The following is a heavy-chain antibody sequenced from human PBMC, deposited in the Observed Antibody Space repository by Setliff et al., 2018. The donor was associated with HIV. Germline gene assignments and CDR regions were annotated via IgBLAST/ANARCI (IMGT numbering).Heavy chain of an antibody. J-gene: IGHJ5*02. CDR2: ISSISTYI. CDR1: GFTFSSAW. CDR3: ARDRERWLQSRLFDP. Sequence: GGSLRLSCAASGFTFSSAWMGWVRQAPAKGLEWVSSISSISTYIYYADSVKGRFTISRDNAKSSLYLQMNSLRAEDTAIYYCARDRERWLQSRLFDPWGQGTLVTVSS. V-gene: IGHV3-21*01. D-gene: IGHD4-4*01.